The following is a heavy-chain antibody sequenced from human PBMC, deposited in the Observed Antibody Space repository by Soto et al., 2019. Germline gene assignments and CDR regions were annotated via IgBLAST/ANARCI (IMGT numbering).Heavy chain of an antibody. CDR1: GFSLSTSGVG. Sequence: QITLKESGPTLVKPTQTLTLTCTFSGFSLSTSGVGVAWIRQPPGEALEWLALIYWDADKRYSPSLESRLTITKYTSKNQVVLTMTNMDSVDTATYYCAYLPCSGGSCYWFSFSGMDVWGQGTRVTVSS. CDR3: AYLPCSGGSCYWFSFSGMDV. D-gene: IGHD2-15*01. V-gene: IGHV2-5*02. CDR2: IYWDADK. J-gene: IGHJ6*02.